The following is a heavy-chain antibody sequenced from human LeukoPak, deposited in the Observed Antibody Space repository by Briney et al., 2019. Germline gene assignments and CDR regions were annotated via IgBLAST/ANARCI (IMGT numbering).Heavy chain of an antibody. Sequence: GGSLRLSCAASGFTFSSYGMHWVRQAPGKGLEWVAVIWYDGSNKYYADSVKGRFTISRDNSKNTLYLQMNSLRAEDTAVYYCARGSSSWLFDYWGQGTLVTVFS. CDR1: GFTFSSYG. V-gene: IGHV3-33*01. J-gene: IGHJ4*02. CDR2: IWYDGSNK. D-gene: IGHD6-13*01. CDR3: ARGSSSWLFDY.